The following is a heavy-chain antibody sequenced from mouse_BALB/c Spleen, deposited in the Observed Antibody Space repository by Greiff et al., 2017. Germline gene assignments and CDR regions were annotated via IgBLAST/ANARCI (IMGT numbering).Heavy chain of an antibody. CDR3: ARDYGSSYGNFDY. CDR2: INPSNGGT. Sequence: QVQLQQSGAELVKPGASVKLSCKASGYTFTSYYMYWVKQRPGQGLEWIGEINPSNGGTNFNEKFKSKATLTVDKSSSTAYMQLSSLTSEDSAVYYCARDYGSSYGNFDYWGQGTTLTVSS. J-gene: IGHJ2*01. CDR1: GYTFTSYY. V-gene: IGHV1S81*02. D-gene: IGHD1-1*01.